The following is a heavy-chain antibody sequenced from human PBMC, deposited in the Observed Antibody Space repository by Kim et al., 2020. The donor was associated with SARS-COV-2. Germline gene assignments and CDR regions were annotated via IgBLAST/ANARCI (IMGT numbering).Heavy chain of an antibody. V-gene: IGHV4-39*07. J-gene: IGHJ4*02. CDR2: IYYSGTT. CDR3: ARDFLGYYDSRGYYSFDN. CDR1: GGSISSSSYY. Sequence: SETLSLTCTVSGGSISSSSYYWGWIRQPPGKGLEWIGSIYYSGTTYYNPSLKSRVTISVDTSKNRFSLKLSSVTAADTAVYYCARDFLGYYDSRGYYSFDNWGQGTLVTVSS. D-gene: IGHD3-22*01.